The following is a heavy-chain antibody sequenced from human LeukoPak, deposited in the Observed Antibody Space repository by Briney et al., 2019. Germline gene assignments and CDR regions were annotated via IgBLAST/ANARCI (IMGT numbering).Heavy chain of an antibody. D-gene: IGHD2-21*01. CDR3: AQHSGG. Sequence: GATVKVSCKASRYTFTDYYMHWVQQAPGKGLEWMGRVDPEDGETIYAEKFQGRVTLTADTSTDTAYMELTSLRSEDTAVYYCAQHSGGWGQGTLVTVSS. CDR2: VDPEDGET. J-gene: IGHJ4*02. V-gene: IGHV1-69-2*01. CDR1: RYTFTDYY.